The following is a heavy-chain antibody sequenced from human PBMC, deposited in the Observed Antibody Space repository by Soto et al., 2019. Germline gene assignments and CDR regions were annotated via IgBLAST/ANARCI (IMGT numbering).Heavy chain of an antibody. D-gene: IGHD3-3*01. V-gene: IGHV4-30-4*01. CDR3: ARFLEWFY. CDR2: IYYRGSN. Sequence: VQLQESGPGLVKPSQTLSLTCTVSGGSISSGDYYWSWSRHPPGKGLEWIGYIYYRGSNYYNPSLKRRVTIAVDTFTNQFSLKLSSVAAADPAVYYCARFLEWFYWGQGTLVTVSS. J-gene: IGHJ4*02. CDR1: GGSISSGDYY.